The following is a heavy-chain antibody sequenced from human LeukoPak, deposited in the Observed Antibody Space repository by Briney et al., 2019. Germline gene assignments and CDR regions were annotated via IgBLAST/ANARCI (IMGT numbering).Heavy chain of an antibody. V-gene: IGHV3-30*02. D-gene: IGHD2-21*01. CDR2: IWYGGSNQ. CDR3: SKDNQDSHESGDAAYYFDL. J-gene: IGHJ4*02. CDR1: GFTLSSYG. Sequence: GGSLRLSCAASGFTLSSYGMHWVRQAPGKGLEWVAVIWYGGSNQYYADSVKGRFTISRDTSKNTLYLQMDSLRPEDTAVYYCSKDNQDSHESGDAAYYFDLWGQGTLVTVSS.